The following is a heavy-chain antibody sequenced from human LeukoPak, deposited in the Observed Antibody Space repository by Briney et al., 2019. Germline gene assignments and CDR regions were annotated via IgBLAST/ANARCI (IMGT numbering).Heavy chain of an antibody. V-gene: IGHV3-48*02. CDR3: ARDDGQGEARIGFDG. J-gene: IGHJ3*01. CDR2: IRRTSDAI. Sequence: PGGSLRLSCAASGFTFSLDSMNWVRQAPGKGLDWLSYIRRTSDAIFYADSVKGRCTVSRDNGKNSLFLQMDPLRDEDTAVYYCARDDGQGEARIGFDGWGQGTMVTVSS. D-gene: IGHD3-16*01. CDR1: GFTFSLDS.